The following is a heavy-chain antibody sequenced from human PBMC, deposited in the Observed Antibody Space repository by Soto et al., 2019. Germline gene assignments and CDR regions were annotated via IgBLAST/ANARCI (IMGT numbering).Heavy chain of an antibody. Sequence: QVQLQESGPGLVKPSETLSLTCTVSGGSISSYYWSWIRQPAGKGLEWIGRIYTSGSTNYNPSLKSRVTMSVDTSKNQFSLKLSSVTAADTAVYYCARDIHVSPKKPNGDYPYYFDYWGQGTLVTVSS. CDR3: ARDIHVSPKKPNGDYPYYFDY. V-gene: IGHV4-4*07. CDR1: GGSISSYY. CDR2: IYTSGST. J-gene: IGHJ4*02. D-gene: IGHD4-17*01.